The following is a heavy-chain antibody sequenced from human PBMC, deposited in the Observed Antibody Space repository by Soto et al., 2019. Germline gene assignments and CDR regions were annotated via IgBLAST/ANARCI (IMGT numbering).Heavy chain of an antibody. V-gene: IGHV3-48*02. CDR2: ITSDTNTI. CDR1: GFRFSIYS. D-gene: IGHD6-19*01. J-gene: IGHJ4*02. Sequence: EVQLVESGGGLVHPGGSLRLSCAASGFRFSIYSMNWVRQAPGKGLEWSAYITSDTNTIKYADSVKGRFTISRDNAKNSVYLQMNSLRDEDTAVYYCARSVEGQFDYWGQGTVVTVSS. CDR3: ARSVEGQFDY.